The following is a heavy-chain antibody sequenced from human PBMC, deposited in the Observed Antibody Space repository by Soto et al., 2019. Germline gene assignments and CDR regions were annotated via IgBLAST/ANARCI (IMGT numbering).Heavy chain of an antibody. V-gene: IGHV3-48*02. CDR3: ARDYYDILTGYYYYGMDV. CDR1: GFICSSYD. Sequence: GGSLRLSCAASGFICSSYDMSWVRQAPGKGLEWVSYISSSSSTIYYADSVKGRFTISRDNAKNSLYLQMNSLRDEDTAVYYCARDYYDILTGYYYYGMDVWGQGTTVTVSS. D-gene: IGHD3-9*01. J-gene: IGHJ6*02. CDR2: ISSSSSTI.